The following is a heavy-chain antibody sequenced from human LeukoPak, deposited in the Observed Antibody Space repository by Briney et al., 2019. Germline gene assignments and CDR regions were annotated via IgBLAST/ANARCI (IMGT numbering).Heavy chain of an antibody. V-gene: IGHV3-7*04. J-gene: IGHJ4*02. CDR1: GFTFNTYW. Sequence: PGGSLRLSCAAAGFTFNTYWMRWVRQAPGQGLEWVANIKQDGSEKYYVDSVKGRFTISRDYAKNSLYLQMNSLRAEDTAVYYCARGFTVTKLDYWGQGTLVTVSS. CDR3: ARGFTVTKLDY. D-gene: IGHD4-17*01. CDR2: IKQDGSEK.